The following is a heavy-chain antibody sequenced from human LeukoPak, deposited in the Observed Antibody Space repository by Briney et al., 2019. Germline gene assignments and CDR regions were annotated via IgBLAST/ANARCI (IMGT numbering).Heavy chain of an antibody. CDR3: VGVSSGWIYFDY. D-gene: IGHD6-19*01. Sequence: ASVKVSCKASGYTFTSYDISWVRQATGQGLEWMGWMNPNSGNTGYAQKFQGRVTMTRNTSISTAYMELSSLRSEDTAVYYCVGVSSGWIYFDYWGQGTLVTVSS. J-gene: IGHJ4*02. CDR2: MNPNSGNT. V-gene: IGHV1-8*01. CDR1: GYTFTSYD.